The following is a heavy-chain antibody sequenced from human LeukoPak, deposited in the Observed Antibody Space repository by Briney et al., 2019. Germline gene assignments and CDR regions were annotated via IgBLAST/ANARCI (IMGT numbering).Heavy chain of an antibody. D-gene: IGHD3-3*01. Sequence: PGGSLRLSCAASGFTFSSYSMNWVRQAPGKGLEWVSYISSSSSSTIYYADSVKGRFTISRDNAKNSLYLQMNSLRAEDTAVYYCARDEGSGYDFWSGYLPGYFDYWGQGTLVTVSS. J-gene: IGHJ4*02. CDR1: GFTFSSYS. CDR2: ISSSSSSTI. V-gene: IGHV3-48*04. CDR3: ARDEGSGYDFWSGYLPGYFDY.